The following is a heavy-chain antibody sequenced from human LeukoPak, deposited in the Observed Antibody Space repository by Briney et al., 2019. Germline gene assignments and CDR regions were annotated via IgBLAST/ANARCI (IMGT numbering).Heavy chain of an antibody. V-gene: IGHV4-39*07. Sequence: KPSETLSLTCTVSGGSISSSSYYWGWIRQPPGKGLEWIGSIYYSGSTYYNPSLKSRVTISVDTSKNQFSLKLSSVTAADTAVYYCAREGIAAAGNWFDPWGQGTLVTVSS. CDR3: AREGIAAAGNWFDP. CDR1: GGSISSSSYY. CDR2: IYYSGST. J-gene: IGHJ5*02. D-gene: IGHD6-13*01.